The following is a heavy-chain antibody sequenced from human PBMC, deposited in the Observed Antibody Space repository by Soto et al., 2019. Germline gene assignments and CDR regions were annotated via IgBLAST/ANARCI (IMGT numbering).Heavy chain of an antibody. V-gene: IGHV1-46*03. CDR1: GYTFTSYY. Sequence: QVQLVQSGAEVKKPGASVKVSCKASGYTFTSYYMHWVRQAPGQGLEWMGIINPSGGSTSYAQKFQGRVNMTRDTSTSTVYMELSSLRSEDTAVYYCARVSTDYYDYIWGSYRYSAFDIWGQGTMVTVSS. J-gene: IGHJ3*02. CDR2: INPSGGST. CDR3: ARVSTDYYDYIWGSYRYSAFDI. D-gene: IGHD3-16*02.